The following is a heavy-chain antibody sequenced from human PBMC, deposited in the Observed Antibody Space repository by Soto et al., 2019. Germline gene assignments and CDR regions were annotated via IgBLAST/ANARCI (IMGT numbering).Heavy chain of an antibody. CDR1: GFSLTTSGVG. Sequence: QITLNESGPTQVKPRQTLTLTCTFSGFSLTTSGVGVGWIRQSPGKAPEWLALIYWDVDKRYSPSLKSRLTITKDTSKNQVVLTMADLDPADTATYYCAHRVLRTVFGLVTTTAIYFDFWGQGTPVAVSS. CDR3: AHRVLRTVFGLVTTTAIYFDF. V-gene: IGHV2-5*02. CDR2: IYWDVDK. D-gene: IGHD3-3*01. J-gene: IGHJ4*02.